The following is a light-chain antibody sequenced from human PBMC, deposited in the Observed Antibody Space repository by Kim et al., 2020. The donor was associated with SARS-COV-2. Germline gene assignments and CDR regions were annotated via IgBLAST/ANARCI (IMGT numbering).Light chain of an antibody. V-gene: IGKV3-15*01. Sequence: EIVMTQSPATLSVSPGERATLSCRASQSVSSNLAWYHQKPGQAPRLLIYGASTRAPGIPARFSGSGSGTEFTLTISSLQSEDCAVYYCQQYNNWPLTFGGGPKVDIK. CDR2: GAS. CDR1: QSVSSN. J-gene: IGKJ4*01. CDR3: QQYNNWPLT.